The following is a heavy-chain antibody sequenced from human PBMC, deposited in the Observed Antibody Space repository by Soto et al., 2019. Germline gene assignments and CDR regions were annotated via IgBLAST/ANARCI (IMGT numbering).Heavy chain of an antibody. J-gene: IGHJ4*02. CDR1: GFSLSTSGVGVG. CDR2: IYWDDDK. D-gene: IGHD3-16*02. Sequence: QITLKESGPTLVKPTQTLTLTCTFSGFSLSTSGVGVGVGWIRPPTGKALEWLALIYWDDDKLYTPSLKTRDTTTKDTYKNQVVLTMTNMAPVDTDTYNCSRWRSSRLDYWGQGTLVTVSS. CDR3: SRWRSSRLDY. V-gene: IGHV2-5*02.